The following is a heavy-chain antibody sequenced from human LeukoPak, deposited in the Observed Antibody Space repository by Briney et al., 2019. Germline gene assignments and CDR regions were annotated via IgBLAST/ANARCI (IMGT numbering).Heavy chain of an antibody. CDR3: ARVPLRSMEWLYLDY. V-gene: IGHV1-69*05. D-gene: IGHD3-3*01. J-gene: IGHJ4*02. CDR2: IIPIFGTV. CDR1: GGTFSSYA. Sequence: ASVKVSCKASGGTFSSYAISWVRQAPGQGLEWMGGIIPIFGTVNYAQKFQGRVTITTDESTSTAYMELSSLRSEDTAVYYCARVPLRSMEWLYLDYWGQGTLVTVSS.